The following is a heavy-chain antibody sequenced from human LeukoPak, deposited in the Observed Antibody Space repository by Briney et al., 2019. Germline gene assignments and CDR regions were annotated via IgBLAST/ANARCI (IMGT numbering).Heavy chain of an antibody. CDR3: ARDVEGGTFDI. CDR1: GFTFSSYG. J-gene: IGHJ3*02. Sequence: GGSLRLSCAASGFTFSSYGMHWVRQAPGKGLEWVAGISYDGRNKEYVDSVKGRFTISRDNAKNSLFLEMSSLRADDTAVYFCARDVEGGTFDIWGQGTTVTVSS. CDR2: ISYDGRNK. D-gene: IGHD3-16*01. V-gene: IGHV3-30*03.